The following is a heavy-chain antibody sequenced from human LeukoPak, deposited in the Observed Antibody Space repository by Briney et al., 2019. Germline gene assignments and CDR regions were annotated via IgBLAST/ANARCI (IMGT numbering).Heavy chain of an antibody. CDR2: INHSGGT. D-gene: IGHD5-12*01. CDR1: GGSFSGYY. V-gene: IGHV4-34*01. Sequence: SETLSLTCAVYGGSFSGYYWSWIRQPPGKGLEWIGEINHSGGTNYNPSLKSRVTISVDTSKNQFSLKLSSVTAADTAVYYSARGLAVDTVATIIFGYSYEPTNAGFDYWGQGTLVTVSS. J-gene: IGHJ4*02. CDR3: ARGLAVDTVATIIFGYSYEPTNAGFDY.